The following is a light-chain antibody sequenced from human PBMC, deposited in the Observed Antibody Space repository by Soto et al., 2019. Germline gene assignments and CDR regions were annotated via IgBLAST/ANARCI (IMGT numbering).Light chain of an antibody. V-gene: IGKV1-5*03. J-gene: IGKJ1*01. CDR1: QRIDTW. CDR2: KAT. Sequence: DIQMPQSPSILSASVGDRVTITGRASQRIDTWLAWYQQKPGTAPKLLIYKATILQSGVPSRFSGSGSGTEFTLAISSLESDDFATYYCQQYETFSPWTFGQGTKVDIK. CDR3: QQYETFSPWT.